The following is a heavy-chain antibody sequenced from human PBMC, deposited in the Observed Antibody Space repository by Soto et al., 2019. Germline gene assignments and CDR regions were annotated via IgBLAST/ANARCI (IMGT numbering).Heavy chain of an antibody. D-gene: IGHD6-6*01. J-gene: IGHJ6*02. CDR2: LNPSGGST. Sequence: QVQLVQSGAEVKKPGASVKVSCKASGYTFTSYYMHWVRQAPGQGLEWMGILNPSGGSTSYAQKFQGRVTMTRDTSTSTVYMELSSLRSEDTAVYYCARERSVAARTNYYYYGMDVWGQGTTVTVSS. CDR1: GYTFTSYY. V-gene: IGHV1-46*01. CDR3: ARERSVAARTNYYYYGMDV.